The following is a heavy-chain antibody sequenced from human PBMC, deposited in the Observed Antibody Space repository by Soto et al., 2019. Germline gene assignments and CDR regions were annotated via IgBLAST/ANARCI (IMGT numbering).Heavy chain of an antibody. CDR3: ARQGRARFGVVILVDY. CDR1: GGSISSSSYY. V-gene: IGHV4-39*01. Sequence: SETLSLTCTVSGGSISSSSYYWGWIRQPPGKGLEWIGSIYYSGSTYYNPSPKSRVTISVDTSKNQFSLKLSSVPAADTAVYYCARQGRARFGVVILVDYWGQGTLVTVS. D-gene: IGHD3-3*01. J-gene: IGHJ4*02. CDR2: IYYSGST.